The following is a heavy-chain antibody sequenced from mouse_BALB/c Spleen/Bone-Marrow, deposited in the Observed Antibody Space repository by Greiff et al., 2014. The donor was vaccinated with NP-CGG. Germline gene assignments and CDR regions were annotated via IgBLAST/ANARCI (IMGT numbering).Heavy chain of an antibody. D-gene: IGHD2-14*01. CDR3: ARCRYDVGWFAY. CDR2: IISGSNTI. Sequence: DVKLVESGGGLVQPGGSRKLSCAASGFTFSSFGMHWVRQAPEKGLEWVAYIISGSNTIYYADTVRGRFTISRDNPKNTLFLQMTSLRSEDTAMYYCARCRYDVGWFAYWGQGTLVTVSA. CDR1: GFTFSSFG. J-gene: IGHJ3*01. V-gene: IGHV5-17*02.